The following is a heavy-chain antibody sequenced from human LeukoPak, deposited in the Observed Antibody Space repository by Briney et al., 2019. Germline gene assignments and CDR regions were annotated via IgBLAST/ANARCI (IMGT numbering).Heavy chain of an antibody. J-gene: IGHJ4*02. CDR1: GFSFSSYW. V-gene: IGHV3-74*01. D-gene: IGHD3-22*01. Sequence: PGGSLRLSCAASGFSFSSYWMHWVRHAPGKGLVWVSRINRDGSSTSYADSVKGRFTISRDNAKNTLYLQMNSLRAEDTAVYYCAREDSSGYYSDYWGQGTLVTVSS. CDR2: INRDGSST. CDR3: AREDSSGYYSDY.